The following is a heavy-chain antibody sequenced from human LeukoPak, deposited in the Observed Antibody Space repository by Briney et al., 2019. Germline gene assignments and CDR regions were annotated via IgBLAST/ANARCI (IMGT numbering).Heavy chain of an antibody. D-gene: IGHD3-10*01. Sequence: SETLSLTCTVSGDSFSSYYWSWIRQPAGKGLEWIGHIYTSGTTNYNPSLKSRVTMSIDTSKNQFSLKLSSITAADTAVYYCARDAKYYYGSRTYFFFEYWGQGTLLTVSS. J-gene: IGHJ4*02. V-gene: IGHV4-4*07. CDR3: ARDAKYYYGSRTYFFFEY. CDR2: IYTSGTT. CDR1: GDSFSSYY.